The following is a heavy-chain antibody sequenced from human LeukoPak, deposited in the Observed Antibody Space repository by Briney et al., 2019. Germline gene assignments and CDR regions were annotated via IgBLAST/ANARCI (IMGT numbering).Heavy chain of an antibody. Sequence: RTGGSLRLSCAASGFTFSSYAMSWVRQAPGKGLEWVSAISGSGGSTYYADSVKGRFTISRDNSKNTLYLQMNSLRAEDTAVYYCAKPYYYGSGTPGYFDYRGQGTLVTVSS. CDR1: GFTFSSYA. D-gene: IGHD3-10*01. CDR2: ISGSGGST. CDR3: AKPYYYGSGTPGYFDY. J-gene: IGHJ4*02. V-gene: IGHV3-23*01.